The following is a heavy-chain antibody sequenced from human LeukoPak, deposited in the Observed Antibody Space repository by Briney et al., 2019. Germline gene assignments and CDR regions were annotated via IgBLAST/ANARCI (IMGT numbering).Heavy chain of an antibody. Sequence: SETLSLTCTVSGGSISSYYWSWIRQPPGKGLEWIGYIYYSGSTNYNPSLKSRVTISVDTSKNQFSLKLSSVTAADAAVYYCARRGSGGPYYMDVWGKGTTVTISS. CDR2: IYYSGST. J-gene: IGHJ6*03. CDR3: ARRGSGGPYYMDV. D-gene: IGHD3-10*01. CDR1: GGSISSYY. V-gene: IGHV4-59*12.